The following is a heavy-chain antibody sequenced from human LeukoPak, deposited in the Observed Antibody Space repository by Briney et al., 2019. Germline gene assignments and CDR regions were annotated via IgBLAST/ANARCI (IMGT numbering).Heavy chain of an antibody. CDR2: IYYSGTT. CDR3: ARQDLAGGGLAYMDV. CDR1: GGSISSSSYY. Sequence: PSETLSLTCTVSGGSISSSSYYWGWIRQPPGKGLEWIGSIYYSGTTYYNPSLKSRVTISVDTSKNQFSLKLSSVTAADTAVYYCARQDLAGGGLAYMDVWGKGTTVTVSS. D-gene: IGHD3-10*01. J-gene: IGHJ6*03. V-gene: IGHV4-39*01.